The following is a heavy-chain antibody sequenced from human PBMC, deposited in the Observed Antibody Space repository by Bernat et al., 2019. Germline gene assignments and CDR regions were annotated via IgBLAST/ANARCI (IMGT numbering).Heavy chain of an antibody. CDR1: GYTFTSYY. D-gene: IGHD3-22*01. Sequence: QVQLVQSGAEVKKPGASVKVSCKASGYTFTSYYMHWVRQAPGQGLEWMGIINPSGGSTSYAQKFQGSVNMTRDTSTSTVYMELSSLRSEDTAVYYCAREWHDSSGYYYPEDYFDYWGQGTLVTVSS. CDR3: AREWHDSSGYYYPEDYFDY. CDR2: INPSGGST. J-gene: IGHJ4*02. V-gene: IGHV1-46*03.